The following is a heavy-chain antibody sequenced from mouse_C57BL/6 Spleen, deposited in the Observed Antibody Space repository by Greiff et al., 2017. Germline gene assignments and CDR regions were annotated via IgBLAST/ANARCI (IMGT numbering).Heavy chain of an antibody. CDR1: GYTFTSYW. Sequence: QVQLQQPGAELVKPGASVKLSCKASGYTFTSYWMHWVKQRPGQGLEWIGMIHPNSGSTNYNEKFKSKATLTVDKSASKAYMQLSSLTSDDSAVYYCARPSTVVEKGFAYWGQGTLVTVSA. D-gene: IGHD1-1*01. V-gene: IGHV1-64*01. CDR2: IHPNSGST. J-gene: IGHJ3*01. CDR3: ARPSTVVEKGFAY.